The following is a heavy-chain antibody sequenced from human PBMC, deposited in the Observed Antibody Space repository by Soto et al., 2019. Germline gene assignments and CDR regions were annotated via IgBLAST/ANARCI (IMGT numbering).Heavy chain of an antibody. CDR3: ASPIPLRGAIITNKIFAF. Sequence: ASVKATCKISGSTNTEFSIHWLQQDQAKEHEWMGGFDPQGGEAIYAQKWHGRVTVTEDTVTDKAYMGMSGLNSDDTAVYYGASPIPLRGAIITNKIFAFWSQGSAVIVAS. CDR2: FDPQGGEA. V-gene: IGHV1-24*01. CDR1: GSTNTEFS. D-gene: IGHD3-10*01. J-gene: IGHJ4*02.